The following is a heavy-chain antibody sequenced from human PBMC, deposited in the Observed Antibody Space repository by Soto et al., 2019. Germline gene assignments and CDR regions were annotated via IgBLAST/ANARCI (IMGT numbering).Heavy chain of an antibody. CDR1: VYTFTSYG. CDR3: ARDPVRGYSGYGYYYCMDV. Sequence: QVQLVQSGAEVKKPGASVKVSCKDSVYTFTSYGISWVCRPPGQGREWMGWCIAYNGNTNYAQKLQGRVTMTTDTSTSTAYMDLRSLSSDDTAVYSCARDPVRGYSGYGYYYCMDVWGQGTTVTVSS. V-gene: IGHV1-18*01. CDR2: CIAYNGNT. J-gene: IGHJ6*02. D-gene: IGHD5-12*01.